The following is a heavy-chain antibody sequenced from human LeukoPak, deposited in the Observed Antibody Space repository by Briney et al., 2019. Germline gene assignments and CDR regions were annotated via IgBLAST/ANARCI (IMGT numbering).Heavy chain of an antibody. J-gene: IGHJ3*02. Sequence: PGGSLRLSCAASGFTFSSYSMNWVRQAPGEGLEWVSSISSSSSYIYCADSVKGLFTISRDNAKTSLYLQMNSLRAEDTAVYYCARDPGYCSGGSCYFEHIWGQGTMVTVSS. CDR3: ARDPGYCSGGSCYFEHI. V-gene: IGHV3-21*01. D-gene: IGHD2-15*01. CDR2: ISSSSSYI. CDR1: GFTFSSYS.